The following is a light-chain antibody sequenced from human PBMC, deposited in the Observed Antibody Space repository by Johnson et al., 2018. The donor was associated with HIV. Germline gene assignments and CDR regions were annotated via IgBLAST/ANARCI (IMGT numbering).Light chain of an antibody. CDR2: DNH. CDR1: NSNFGNYY. V-gene: IGLV1-51*01. Sequence: QSVLTQPPSVSAAPGQKVTISCSGNNSNFGNYYLSWYQHLPGTAPKLLIYDNHKRPSGIPDRFSGSKSGTSATLAITGLQPGDEADYYCGTWDSSLSAHYVFGTGTKVTVL. CDR3: GTWDSSLSAHYV. J-gene: IGLJ1*01.